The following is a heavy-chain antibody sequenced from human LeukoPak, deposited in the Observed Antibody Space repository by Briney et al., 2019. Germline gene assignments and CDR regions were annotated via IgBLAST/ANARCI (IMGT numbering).Heavy chain of an antibody. D-gene: IGHD3-22*01. V-gene: IGHV1-24*01. Sequence: GASVKVSCKVSGYTLTELSMHWVRQAPGKGLEWMGGFDPEDGETIYAQKFQGRVTMTEDTSTDTAYMELSSLRSEDTAVYYCATYDSSGYYRSRVFDYWGQGTLVTVSS. CDR2: FDPEDGET. J-gene: IGHJ4*02. CDR3: ATYDSSGYYRSRVFDY. CDR1: GYTLTELS.